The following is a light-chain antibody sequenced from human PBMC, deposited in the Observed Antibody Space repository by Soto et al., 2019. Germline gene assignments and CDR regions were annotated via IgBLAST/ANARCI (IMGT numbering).Light chain of an antibody. J-gene: IGKJ1*01. CDR2: DAS. V-gene: IGKV3-11*01. CDR3: QERSNWSRT. Sequence: EKVITQSPFTLSSGTGSRAPLSCGASQSVSSYLAWYQPKPGQAPRLIISDASNRATGIPARFSGSGSGTDCTLTIIRLEPEDVSVYYCQERSNWSRTFGHGTKVDIK. CDR1: QSVSSY.